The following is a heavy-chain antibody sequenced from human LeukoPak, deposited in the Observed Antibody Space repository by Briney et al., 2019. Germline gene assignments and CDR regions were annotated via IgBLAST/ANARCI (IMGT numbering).Heavy chain of an antibody. J-gene: IGHJ4*02. CDR3: ARGYCSSTSCYPRYFDY. D-gene: IGHD2-2*01. CDR2: IKQDGSEK. V-gene: IGHV3-7*01. Sequence: GGSLRLSCAASGFTFSSYAMSWVRQAPGKGLEWVANIKQDGSEKYYVDSVKGRFTISRDNAKNSLYLQMNSLRAEDTAVYYCARGYCSSTSCYPRYFDYWGQGTLVTVSS. CDR1: GFTFSSYA.